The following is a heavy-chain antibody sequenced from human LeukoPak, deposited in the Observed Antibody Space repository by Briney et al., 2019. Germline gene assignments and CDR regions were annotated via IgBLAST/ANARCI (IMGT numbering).Heavy chain of an antibody. D-gene: IGHD3-10*01. CDR1: DDSITMYY. CDR3: ASGGVRGVISY. Sequence: PSETLSLTCSVSDDSITMYYWTWIRQPPGKGLEWIGYVDHTGSTNYNPSLKSRVTMSVDTSKNQFSLKLSSVTAADTAVYYCASGGVRGVISYWGQGTLVTVSS. CDR2: VDHTGST. V-gene: IGHV4-59*12. J-gene: IGHJ4*02.